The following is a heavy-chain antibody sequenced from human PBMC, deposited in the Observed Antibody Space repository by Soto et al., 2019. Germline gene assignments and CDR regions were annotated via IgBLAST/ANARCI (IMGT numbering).Heavy chain of an antibody. CDR3: ARAITSGWKAFDC. Sequence: EVQLVESGGGLVQPGGSLRLSCAASGFTVRTSYMNWVRQSPGRGLEWLSVIYAGGTSYHADSVKGRFTISRDESRNTVYLQMNSLRAEDTAVYYCARAITSGWKAFDCWGQGTLVTVSS. CDR2: IYAGGTS. CDR1: GFTVRTSY. V-gene: IGHV3-66*01. D-gene: IGHD6-19*01. J-gene: IGHJ4*02.